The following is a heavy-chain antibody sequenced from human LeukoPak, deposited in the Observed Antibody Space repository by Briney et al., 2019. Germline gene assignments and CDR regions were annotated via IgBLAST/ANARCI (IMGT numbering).Heavy chain of an antibody. Sequence: GASVTVSCKASGFSFTGYGFTWVRQAPGQGLEWMGWISAYNGNTNYVQRLQGRVTMTTDTSTTTVYMELRSLRSDDTAVYYCARGGSSGRYGMDVWGQGTTVTVSS. J-gene: IGHJ6*02. D-gene: IGHD3-10*01. CDR3: ARGGSSGRYGMDV. V-gene: IGHV1-18*01. CDR2: ISAYNGNT. CDR1: GFSFTGYG.